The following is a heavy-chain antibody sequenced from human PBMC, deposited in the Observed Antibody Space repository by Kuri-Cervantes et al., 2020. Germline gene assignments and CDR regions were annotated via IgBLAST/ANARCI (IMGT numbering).Heavy chain of an antibody. CDR1: GYTFTSYD. D-gene: IGHD1-1*01. V-gene: IGHV1-3*01. CDR2: INAGNGNT. J-gene: IGHJ5*02. CDR3: ARDRGLERSWFDP. Sequence: ASVKVSCKASGYTFTSYDINWVRQATGQGLEWMGWINAGNGNTKYSQKFQGRVTITRDTSASTAYMELSSLRSEDTAVYYCARDRGLERSWFDPWGQGTLVTVSS.